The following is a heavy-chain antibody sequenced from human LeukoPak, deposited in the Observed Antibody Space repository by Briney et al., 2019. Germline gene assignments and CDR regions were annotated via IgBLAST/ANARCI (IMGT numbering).Heavy chain of an antibody. Sequence: SETLSLTCTVSGGSISSGGYYWSWIRQHPGKGLEWIGYIYYSGSTYYNPSLKSRVTISVDTSKNQFSLKLSSVTAADTAVYYCARGAYCGGDCLYYYYYGMTSGAKGPRSPSPQ. CDR1: GGSISSGGYY. J-gene: IGHJ6*04. CDR2: IYYSGST. V-gene: IGHV4-31*03. D-gene: IGHD2-21*02. CDR3: ARGAYCGGDCLYYYYYGMTS.